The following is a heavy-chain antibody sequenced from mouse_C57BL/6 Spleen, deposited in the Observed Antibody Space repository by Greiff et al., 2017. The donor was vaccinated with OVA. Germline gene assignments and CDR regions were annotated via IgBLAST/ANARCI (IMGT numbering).Heavy chain of an antibody. J-gene: IGHJ1*03. CDR1: GFSLTSYG. Sequence: VKLMESGPGLVQPSQSLSITCTVSGFSLTSYGVHWVRQSPGKGLEWLGVIWSGGSTDYNAAFISRLSISKDNSKSQVFFKMNSLQADDTAIYYCARSFYYYGSSFLNWYFDVWGTGTTVTVSS. D-gene: IGHD1-1*01. V-gene: IGHV2-2*01. CDR2: IWSGGST. CDR3: ARSFYYYGSSFLNWYFDV.